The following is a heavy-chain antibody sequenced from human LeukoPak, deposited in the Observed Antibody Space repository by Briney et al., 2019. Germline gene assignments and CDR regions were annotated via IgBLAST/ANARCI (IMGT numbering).Heavy chain of an antibody. CDR1: GFTFSSYS. D-gene: IGHD3-16*02. CDR2: ISSSSSYI. Sequence: GGSLRLSCAASGFTFSSYSMSWVRQAPGKGLEWVSSISSSSSYIYYADSVKGRFTISRDNAKNSLYLQMNSLRAEDTAVYYCARDSVGNYDYVWGSYRYHETFDYWGQGTLVTVSS. V-gene: IGHV3-21*01. J-gene: IGHJ4*02. CDR3: ARDSVGNYDYVWGSYRYHETFDY.